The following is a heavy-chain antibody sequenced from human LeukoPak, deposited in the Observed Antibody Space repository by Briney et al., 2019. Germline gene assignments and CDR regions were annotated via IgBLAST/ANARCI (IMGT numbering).Heavy chain of an antibody. CDR2: ISGSGDTL. CDR3: ARGLGHGPYFDY. V-gene: IGHV3-48*03. J-gene: IGHJ4*02. Sequence: AGGSLRLSCAASGFTFSSYERNWVRQAPGKGLEWVSYISGSGDTLYYADSVKGRFTISRDNSKNSLYLQMNSLRADDTAVYYCARGLGHGPYFDYWGQGTLVTVSS. CDR1: GFTFSSYE. D-gene: IGHD2-21*01.